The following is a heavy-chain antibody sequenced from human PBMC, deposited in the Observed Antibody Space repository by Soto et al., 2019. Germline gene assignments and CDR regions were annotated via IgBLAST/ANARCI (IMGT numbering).Heavy chain of an antibody. CDR3: AREIAVAGKPSAVFDI. V-gene: IGHV1-69*02. CDR1: GGTFNTYT. D-gene: IGHD6-19*01. Sequence: QVQLVQSGAEVKKPGSSVKVSCKASGGTFNTYTISWLRQAPGQGLEWMGRIIPILGIAKYAQKFQGRVTITAGKSTSTAYMEMSSLRSEDTAVYYCAREIAVAGKPSAVFDIWGQGTMVTVSS. CDR2: IIPILGIA. J-gene: IGHJ3*02.